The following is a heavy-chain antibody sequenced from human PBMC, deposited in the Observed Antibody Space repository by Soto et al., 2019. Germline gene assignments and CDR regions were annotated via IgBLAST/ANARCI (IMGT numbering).Heavy chain of an antibody. Sequence: GGSLRLSCAASGFSFSSYAMNWVRQAPVKGLEWVSTISGSGGSTFYADSVKGRFTISRDNSKNTLYLQMNGLRAEDTAVYYCAKASRDFGDSRVDYWGQGSLVTVSS. CDR1: GFSFSSYA. CDR2: ISGSGGST. J-gene: IGHJ4*02. V-gene: IGHV3-23*01. D-gene: IGHD4-17*01. CDR3: AKASRDFGDSRVDY.